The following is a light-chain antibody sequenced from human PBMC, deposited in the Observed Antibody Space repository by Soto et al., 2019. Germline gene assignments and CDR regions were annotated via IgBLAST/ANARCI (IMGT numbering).Light chain of an antibody. J-gene: IGKJ2*01. CDR1: QSVSSSY. CDR3: QQYGSSPLYT. V-gene: IGKV3-20*01. Sequence: EIVLTQSPGTLSLSPGERATLSCRASQSVSSSYLAWYQQKPGQAPRLLIYGASSRDTGITDRFSGSGSATDFTLTISRREPADFSVDYCQQYGSSPLYTFGQGTKLEIK. CDR2: GAS.